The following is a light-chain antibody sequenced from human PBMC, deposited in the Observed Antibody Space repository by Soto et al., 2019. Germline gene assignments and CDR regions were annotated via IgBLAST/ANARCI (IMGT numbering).Light chain of an antibody. V-gene: IGKV1-27*01. CDR1: QAISNY. J-gene: IGKJ2*01. CDR2: AAF. Sequence: DIQMTQSPSSLSASVGDRVTITCRASQAISNYLAWYQQKPGKVPKLLIYAAFTLQSGVPSRFSGSGSATYVTLTISSLQPEDVATYYWQKYNSAPYTFGQGTKLEIK. CDR3: QKYNSAPYT.